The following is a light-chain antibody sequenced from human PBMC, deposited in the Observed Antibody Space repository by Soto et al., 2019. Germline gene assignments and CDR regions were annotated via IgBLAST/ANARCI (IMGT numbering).Light chain of an antibody. CDR2: AAS. V-gene: IGKV1-39*01. J-gene: IGKJ4*01. Sequence: DIQMTQSPSSLSASVGDRVTITCRASQSISSYLNWYQQKPGKAPKLLIYAASSLQSVVPSRFSGSASGTDFTLTISILQPEDFVAYYCQQSYRTPLTFGGGNKVEI. CDR3: QQSYRTPLT. CDR1: QSISSY.